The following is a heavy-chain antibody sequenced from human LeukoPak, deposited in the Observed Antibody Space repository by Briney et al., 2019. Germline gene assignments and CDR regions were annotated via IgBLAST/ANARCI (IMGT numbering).Heavy chain of an antibody. Sequence: PGGSLRLSCAASGFIFSHHGMHWVRQAPGKGLEWVAVIWSDATNRFYADSVKGRLTISRDNSQNAVFLQMNSLRVNDTAIYYCARDAQRGFDYSNSLKNWGHGTLVTVSS. D-gene: IGHD4-11*01. CDR3: ARDAQRGFDYSNSLKN. CDR2: IWSDATNR. CDR1: GFIFSHHG. J-gene: IGHJ4*01. V-gene: IGHV3-33*01.